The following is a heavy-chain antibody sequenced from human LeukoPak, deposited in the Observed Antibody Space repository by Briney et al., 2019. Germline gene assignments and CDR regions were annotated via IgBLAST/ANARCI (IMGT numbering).Heavy chain of an antibody. D-gene: IGHD3-10*01. CDR2: ISWNSGSI. CDR3: AKAQTAGLWFGESYHNWFDP. Sequence: GRSLRLSCAASGFTFDDYAMHWVRQAPGKGLEWVSGISWNSGSIGYADSVKGRFTISRDNAKNSLYLQMNSLRAEDTALYYCAKAQTAGLWFGESYHNWFDPWGQGTLVTVSS. V-gene: IGHV3-9*01. CDR1: GFTFDDYA. J-gene: IGHJ5*02.